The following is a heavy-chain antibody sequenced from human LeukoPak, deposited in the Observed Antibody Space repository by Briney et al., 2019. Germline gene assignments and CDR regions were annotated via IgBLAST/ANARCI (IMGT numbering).Heavy chain of an antibody. D-gene: IGHD6-19*01. J-gene: IGHJ6*02. Sequence: GESLKISCKGSGYSFTSHWIGWVRQMPGKGLEWMGIIYPGDSETRYSPSFQGQVTISADKSISTAYLQWSSLKASDTAMYYCARHNAPQQWLETHYYYGMDVWGQGTTVTVSS. CDR2: IYPGDSET. CDR3: ARHNAPQQWLETHYYYGMDV. CDR1: GYSFTSHW. V-gene: IGHV5-51*01.